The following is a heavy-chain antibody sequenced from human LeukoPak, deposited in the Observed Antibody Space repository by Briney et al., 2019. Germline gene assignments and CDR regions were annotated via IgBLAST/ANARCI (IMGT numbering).Heavy chain of an antibody. CDR3: ARDIWNDARYFMDV. Sequence: PGRSLRLSCAASGFIFSDHGMHWVRQAPGKGLEWVALIWSGSTTGLHSASVEGRFTISRDRNTLYLQMNSLKAEDSAVYFCARDIWNDARYFMDVWGIGTTVTVSS. J-gene: IGHJ6*03. CDR2: IWSGSTTG. CDR1: GFIFSDHG. V-gene: IGHV3-33*01. D-gene: IGHD1-1*01.